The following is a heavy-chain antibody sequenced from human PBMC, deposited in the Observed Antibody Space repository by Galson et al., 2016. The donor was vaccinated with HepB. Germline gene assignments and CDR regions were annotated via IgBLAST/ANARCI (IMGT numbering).Heavy chain of an antibody. V-gene: IGHV3-15*01. J-gene: IGHJ4*02. D-gene: IGHD3-3*01. CDR3: TTGLGDFWRSYYSIFDS. CDR2: IKNNIDDGTT. CDR1: GFTFSNAW. Sequence: SLRLSCAASGFTFSNAWMNWVRQAPGKGLEWVGHIKNNIDDGTTDYAAPVKGRFSISRVDSENTLYLHMNSLRSDDTAIYYCTTGLGDFWRSYYSIFDSWGQGTLVAVSS.